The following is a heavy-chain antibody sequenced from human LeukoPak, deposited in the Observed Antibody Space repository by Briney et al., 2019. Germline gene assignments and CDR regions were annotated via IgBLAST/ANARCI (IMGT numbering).Heavy chain of an antibody. CDR2: IKQEGSEK. D-gene: IGHD5-24*01. Sequence: PGGSLRLSCAGAGFTFSSYWMSWVRQAPGKWREWVANIKQEGSEKYYVDSVKGRFTISRDNAKNSLHLQMNSLRAEDTAVYYCARALGRLQPYYYYYGMDVWGQGTTVTVSS. CDR1: GFTFSSYW. J-gene: IGHJ6*02. V-gene: IGHV3-7*01. CDR3: ARALGRLQPYYYYYGMDV.